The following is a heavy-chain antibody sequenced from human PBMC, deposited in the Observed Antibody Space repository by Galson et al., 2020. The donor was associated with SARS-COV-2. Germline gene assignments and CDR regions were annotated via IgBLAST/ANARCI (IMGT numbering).Heavy chain of an antibody. J-gene: IGHJ6*02. D-gene: IGHD6-6*01. CDR3: ARDFQIEYSSSSPYGVDV. CDR2: ISYDGSNK. CDR1: GFTFSSYA. Sequence: GGSLRLSCAASGFTFSSYAMHWVRQAPGKGLEWVAVISYDGSNKYYADSVKGRFTISRDNSKNTLYLQMNSLRAEDTAVYYCARDFQIEYSSSSPYGVDVWGQGTTVTVSS. V-gene: IGHV3-30*04.